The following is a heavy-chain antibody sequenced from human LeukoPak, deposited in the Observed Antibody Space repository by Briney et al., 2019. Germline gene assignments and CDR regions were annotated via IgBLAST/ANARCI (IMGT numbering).Heavy chain of an antibody. Sequence: GGSLRLSCAASGFTFSSYGMHWVRQAPGKGLEWLAVISDDGTNKYYADSVRGRFTISRDNSKNTLYLQMNSLRVEDTAVYYCAKYSSSWYVDYWGQGTLVTVSS. CDR3: AKYSSSWYVDY. CDR1: GFTFSSYG. D-gene: IGHD6-13*01. V-gene: IGHV3-30*18. CDR2: ISDDGTNK. J-gene: IGHJ4*02.